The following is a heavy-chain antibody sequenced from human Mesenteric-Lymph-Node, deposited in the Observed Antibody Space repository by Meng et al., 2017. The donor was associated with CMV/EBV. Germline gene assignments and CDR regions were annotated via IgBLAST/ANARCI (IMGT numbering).Heavy chain of an antibody. J-gene: IGHJ3*02. CDR2: ISDSGGST. V-gene: IGHV3-23*01. CDR3: ARGRGGGSYWLAFDI. Sequence: GESLKISCAASGFTFSSYAMHWVRQPPGKGLEWVSVISDSGGSTYYADSVKGRFTISRDNSKKMVYLQMNSLRAEDTAVYYCARGRGGGSYWLAFDIWGQGTMVTVSS. D-gene: IGHD1-26*01. CDR1: GFTFSSYA.